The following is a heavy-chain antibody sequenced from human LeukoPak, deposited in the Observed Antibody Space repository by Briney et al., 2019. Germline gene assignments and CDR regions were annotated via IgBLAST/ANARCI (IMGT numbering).Heavy chain of an antibody. D-gene: IGHD6-13*01. Sequence: GASVKVSCKASGGTFSSYAISWVRLAPGQGLEWMGGIIPIFGTANYAQKFQGRVTITADESTSTAYMELSSLRSEDTAVYYCARESSSWYLDAFDIWGQGTMVTVSS. CDR2: IIPIFGTA. CDR3: ARESSSWYLDAFDI. J-gene: IGHJ3*02. CDR1: GGTFSSYA. V-gene: IGHV1-69*13.